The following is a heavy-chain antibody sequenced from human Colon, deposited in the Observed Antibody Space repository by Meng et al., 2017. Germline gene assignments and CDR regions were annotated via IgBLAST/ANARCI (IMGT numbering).Heavy chain of an antibody. V-gene: IGHV4-4*02. CDR1: RGSISSKNW. Sequence: QDLVPGLVKPSGTLSLTCSFSRGSISSKNWWSWVRQSPGRGLEWIGEIYQTGSTNYSPSLKSRVTISLDKSKNQFSLKVSYMTAADTAVYFCARVPTTVDPFESWGQGTLVTVSS. CDR3: ARVPTTVDPFES. D-gene: IGHD4-23*01. CDR2: IYQTGST. J-gene: IGHJ4*02.